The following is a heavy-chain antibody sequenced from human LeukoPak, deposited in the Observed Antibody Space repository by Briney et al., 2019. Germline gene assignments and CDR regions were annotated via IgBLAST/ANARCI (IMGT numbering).Heavy chain of an antibody. Sequence: GGSLRLSCAASGFTFSSYAMHWVRQAPGKGLEWVALISYDGSGQYYTESVKGRFTISRDNSKNTLYLQVNSLRVEDTAVYYCARASRHFHTSGWYKDYWGQGTLVTVSS. CDR3: ARASRHFHTSGWYKDY. V-gene: IGHV3-30-3*01. CDR1: GFTFSSYA. J-gene: IGHJ4*02. D-gene: IGHD6-19*01. CDR2: ISYDGSGQ.